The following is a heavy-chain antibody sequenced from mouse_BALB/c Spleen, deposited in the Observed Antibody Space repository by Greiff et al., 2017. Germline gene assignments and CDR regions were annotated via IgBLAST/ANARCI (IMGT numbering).Heavy chain of an antibody. V-gene: IGHV5-17*02. CDR2: ISSGSSTI. CDR1: GFTFSSFG. CDR3: ALYGNYYAMDY. J-gene: IGHJ4*01. D-gene: IGHD2-1*01. Sequence: EVKLVESGGGLVQPGGSRKLSCAASGFTFSSFGMHWVRQAPEKGLEWVAYISSGSSTIYYADTVKGRFTISRDNPKNTLFLQMTSLRSEDTAMYYCALYGNYYAMDYWGQGTSVTVSS.